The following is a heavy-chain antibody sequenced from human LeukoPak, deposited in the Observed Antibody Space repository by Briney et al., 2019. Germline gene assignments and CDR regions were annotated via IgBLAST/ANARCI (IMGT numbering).Heavy chain of an antibody. CDR1: GYTFTSYG. CDR2: ISAYNGNT. CDR3: ARDRGSHSTLDY. V-gene: IGHV1-18*01. D-gene: IGHD1-26*01. Sequence: ASVKVSCKASGYTFTSYGISWVRQAPGQGLEWMGWISAYNGNTNYAQKFQGRVTMTRDTSISTAYMELSRLRSDDTAVYYCARDRGSHSTLDYWGQGTLVTVSS. J-gene: IGHJ4*02.